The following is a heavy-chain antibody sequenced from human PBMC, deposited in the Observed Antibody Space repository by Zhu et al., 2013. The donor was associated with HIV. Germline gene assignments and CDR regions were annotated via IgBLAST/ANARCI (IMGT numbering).Heavy chain of an antibody. CDR3: ARDMDSPADNDAFDI. V-gene: IGHV1-2*02. CDR1: DTPSATI. Sequence: EMKKPGPQWQSPARLLDTPSATILHWVRQAPGQGLEWMGWVNTDSGDTTYAQKFQDRVTFTRDTSTTTVYMDLSRLTSDDTALYYCARDMDSPADNDAFDIWGQG. D-gene: IGHD2-2*01. CDR2: VNTDSGDT. J-gene: IGHJ3*02.